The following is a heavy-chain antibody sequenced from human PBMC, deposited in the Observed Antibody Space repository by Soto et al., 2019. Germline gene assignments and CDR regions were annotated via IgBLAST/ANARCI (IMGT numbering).Heavy chain of an antibody. V-gene: IGHV3-23*01. CDR1: GFTFSTYA. CDR3: AGRYCTDGVCYTNYYYSIDV. Sequence: EVQLLESGGGLVQPGGSLRLSCAASGFTFSTYAMSWVRQAPGKGLEWVSTITTSGGNTYYADSVQGRFTISRDNSKNTPYLQMTSLRAEDTAVYYCAGRYCTDGVCYTNYYYSIDVWGKGTTVTVSS. D-gene: IGHD2-8*01. J-gene: IGHJ6*03. CDR2: ITTSGGNT.